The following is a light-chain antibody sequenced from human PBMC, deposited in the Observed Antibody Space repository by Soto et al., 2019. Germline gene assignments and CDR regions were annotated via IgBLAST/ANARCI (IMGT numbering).Light chain of an antibody. CDR1: SANIGAAYN. J-gene: IGLJ2*01. V-gene: IGLV1-40*01. CDR2: GNN. Sequence: QLVLTQPPSVSGAPGQRVTISCTGSSANIGAAYNVDWYQQLPGTAPKLLIYGNNNRPSGVPARFSGSKSGTSASLAIAGLQAEDEADYYCSSYTSSSTLVFGGGTKLTVL. CDR3: SSYTSSSTLV.